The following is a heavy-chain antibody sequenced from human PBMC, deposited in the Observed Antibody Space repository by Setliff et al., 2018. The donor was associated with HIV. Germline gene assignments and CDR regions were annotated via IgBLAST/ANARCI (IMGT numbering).Heavy chain of an antibody. CDR1: GYSFTSYG. CDR2: IIPIFGTA. V-gene: IGHV1-69*13. J-gene: IGHJ6*03. Sequence: SVKVSCKASGYSFTSYGLSWVRQAPGQGLEWMGGIIPIFGTANYAQKFQGRVTITADESTSTAYMELSSLRSEDTAVYYCATRTDYYYYYYMDVWGKGTTVTVSS. CDR3: ATRTDYYYYYYMDV.